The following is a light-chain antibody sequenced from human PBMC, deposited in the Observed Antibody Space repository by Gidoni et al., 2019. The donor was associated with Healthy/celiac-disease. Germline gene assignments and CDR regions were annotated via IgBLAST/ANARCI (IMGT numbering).Light chain of an antibody. J-gene: IGKJ1*01. V-gene: IGKV3-11*01. CDR3: QQRSNWPRRT. Sequence: EIVLTQSPATLSLSPGERATLSCRASQSVSSYIAWYQQKPGQAPRLLIYDASNRATGIPARFSGSGSGTDFTLTISSLEPEDFAVYYCQQRSNWPRRTFGQGTKVEIK. CDR2: DAS. CDR1: QSVSSY.